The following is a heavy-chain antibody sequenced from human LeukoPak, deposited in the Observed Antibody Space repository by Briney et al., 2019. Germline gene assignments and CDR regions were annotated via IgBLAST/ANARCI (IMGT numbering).Heavy chain of an antibody. D-gene: IGHD2/OR15-2a*01. V-gene: IGHV4-59*01. J-gene: IGHJ6*03. CDR1: GGSISSYY. CDR2: IYYSGST. CDR3: ARVPGLLGYYYCYYYMDV. Sequence: SETLSLTCTVSGGSISSYYWSWIRQPPGKGLEWIGYIYYSGSTNYNPSLKSRVTISVDTSKNQFSLKLSSVTAADTAVYYCARVPGLLGYYYCYYYMDVWGKGTTVTVSS.